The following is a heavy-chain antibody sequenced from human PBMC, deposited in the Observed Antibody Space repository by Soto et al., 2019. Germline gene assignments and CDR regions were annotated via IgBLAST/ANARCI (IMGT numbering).Heavy chain of an antibody. Sequence: PGESLKISCKGSGYTFSSYWIAWVRQMPGKGLEWMGIIDPADSDTRYSPSFEGQVTISADKSISTAYLQWSSLKAPDTAMYYCARSEGGYCSTYPCYPNWFAPWGQGTLVTVSS. J-gene: IGHJ5*02. D-gene: IGHD2-2*01. CDR1: GYTFSSYW. CDR2: IDPADSDT. CDR3: ARSEGGYCSTYPCYPNWFAP. V-gene: IGHV5-51*01.